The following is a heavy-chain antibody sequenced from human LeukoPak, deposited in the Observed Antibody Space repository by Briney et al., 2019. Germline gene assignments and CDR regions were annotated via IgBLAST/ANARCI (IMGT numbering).Heavy chain of an antibody. V-gene: IGHV3-21*01. D-gene: IGHD6-13*01. Sequence: GGSLRLSCAASGFTFNTYNMNWVRQAPGKGLEWVSSISSGSIYIYYADSMKGRFTISRDNAKNSLYLQMNSLSAEDTAVYFCTRGRMERDSSCWIDYWGQGTLVTVPS. CDR1: GFTFNTYN. CDR3: TRGRMERDSSCWIDY. J-gene: IGHJ4*02. CDR2: ISSGSIYI.